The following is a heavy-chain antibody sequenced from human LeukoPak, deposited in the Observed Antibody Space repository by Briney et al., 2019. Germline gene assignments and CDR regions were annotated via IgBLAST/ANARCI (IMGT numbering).Heavy chain of an antibody. Sequence: PGGSLRLSCAASGFTFSSYSMNWVRQAPGKGLEWVSSISSSSYIYYADSVKGRFTISRDNAKNSLYLQMNSLRAEDTAVYYCARGAAAGGGTPFGYYYYYYGMDVWGQGTTVTVSS. J-gene: IGHJ6*02. CDR1: GFTFSSYS. CDR3: ARGAAAGGGTPFGYYYYYYGMDV. D-gene: IGHD6-13*01. V-gene: IGHV3-21*01. CDR2: ISSSSYI.